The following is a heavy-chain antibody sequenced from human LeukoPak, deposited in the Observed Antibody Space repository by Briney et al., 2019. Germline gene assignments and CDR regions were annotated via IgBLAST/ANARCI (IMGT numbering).Heavy chain of an antibody. CDR2: IYHSGST. CDR3: ARDGYYYYYMDV. V-gene: IGHV4-30-2*01. J-gene: IGHJ6*03. Sequence: PSETLSLTCTVSGGSISSGGYYWSWIRQPPGKGLEWIGYIYHSGSTYYNPSLKSRVTISVDRSKNQFSLKLSSVTAADTAVYYCARDGYYYYYMDVWGKGTTVTVSS. CDR1: GGSISSGGYY.